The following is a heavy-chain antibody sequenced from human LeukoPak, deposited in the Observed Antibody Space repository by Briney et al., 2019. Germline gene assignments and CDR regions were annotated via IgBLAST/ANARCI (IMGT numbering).Heavy chain of an antibody. D-gene: IGHD2-2*02. J-gene: IGHJ4*02. V-gene: IGHV4-30-2*01. CDR1: GGSISSGGYS. CDR2: IYHSGST. Sequence: SETLSLTCAVSGGSISSGGYSWSWIRQPPGKGLEWIGYIYHSGSTYYNPSLKSRVTISVDRSKNQFSLELSSVTAADTAVYYCASTESPAAIPFHYWGQGTLVTVSS. CDR3: ASTESPAAIPFHY.